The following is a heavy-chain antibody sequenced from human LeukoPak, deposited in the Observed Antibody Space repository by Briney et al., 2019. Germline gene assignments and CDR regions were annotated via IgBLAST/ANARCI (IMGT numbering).Heavy chain of an antibody. CDR1: GGSISSSSYY. CDR2: IYYSGST. D-gene: IGHD6-13*01. Sequence: PSETLSLTCTVSGGSISSSSYYWGWIRQPPGKGLEWIGSIYYSGSTYYNPSLKSRVTISVDTSKNQFSLKLSSVTAADTAVYYCAREWEFAAAGTNWFDPWGQGTLVTVSS. J-gene: IGHJ5*02. CDR3: AREWEFAAAGTNWFDP. V-gene: IGHV4-39*02.